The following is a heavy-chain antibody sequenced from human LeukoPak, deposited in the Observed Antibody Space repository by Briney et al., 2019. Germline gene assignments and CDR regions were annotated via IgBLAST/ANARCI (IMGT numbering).Heavy chain of an antibody. D-gene: IGHD2-15*01. CDR2: ISSTGST. CDR1: GFTLKDTA. CDR3: AKIQYRSGGGAIDS. Sequence: GGSLRLSCSASGFTLKDTAMCWVRQAPGKGLDWVSTISSTGSTNDAESVKGRFTISRDTLKNTLYLQMNSLRAGDTAIYYCAKIQYRSGGGAIDSWGQGTVVSVSS. J-gene: IGHJ4*02. V-gene: IGHV3-23*01.